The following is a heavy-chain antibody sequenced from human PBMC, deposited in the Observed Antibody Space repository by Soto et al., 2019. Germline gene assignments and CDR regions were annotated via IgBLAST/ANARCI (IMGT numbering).Heavy chain of an antibody. V-gene: IGHV5-51*01. CDR3: ARLFGGYSWYYYYFMDV. D-gene: IGHD5-12*01. CDR1: GYSFTSYW. CDR2: VYPGDSNS. J-gene: IGHJ6*03. Sequence: GESLKISCKGSGYSFTSYWIGWVRQMPGKGLEWMGIVYPGDSNSRYSPSFQGQVTISADKSISTAYLQWSSLKASDTAIYYCARLFGGYSWYYYYFMDVWGKGTTVTVSS.